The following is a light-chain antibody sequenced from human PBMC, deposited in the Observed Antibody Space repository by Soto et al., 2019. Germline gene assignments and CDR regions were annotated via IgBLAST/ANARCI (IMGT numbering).Light chain of an antibody. CDR2: DVT. CDR1: SSDVGGYDF. CDR3: CSYAGSYNLGV. J-gene: IGLJ3*02. Sequence: QSALTQPRSVSGSPGQSVTISCTGTSSDVGGYDFVSWYQQHPGKAPKLMIYDVTKRTSWVPDRFSGAKSGNSASLTISGLRAEDEADYYCCSYAGSYNLGVFGGGTQLTVL. V-gene: IGLV2-11*01.